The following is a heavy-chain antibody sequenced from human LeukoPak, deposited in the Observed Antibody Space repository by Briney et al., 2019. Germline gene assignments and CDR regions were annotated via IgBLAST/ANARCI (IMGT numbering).Heavy chain of an antibody. J-gene: IGHJ6*02. Sequence: SVKVSCKASGYTFTSYYMHWVRQAPGQGLEWMGGIIPIFGTANYAQKFQGRVTITADESTSTAYMELSSLRSEDTAVYYCATGTIFGVVAYYYYGMDVWGQGTTVTVSS. CDR3: ATGTIFGVVAYYYYGMDV. V-gene: IGHV1-69*13. CDR2: IIPIFGTA. D-gene: IGHD3-3*01. CDR1: GYTFTSYY.